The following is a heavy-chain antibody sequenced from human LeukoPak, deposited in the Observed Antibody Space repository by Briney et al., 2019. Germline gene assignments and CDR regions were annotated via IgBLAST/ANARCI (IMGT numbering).Heavy chain of an antibody. CDR1: GYTFTGYY. Sequence: GASAKVSCKASGYTFTGYYMHWVRQAPGQGLEWMGWINPNSGGANYAQKFQGRVTMTRDTSISTAYMELSRLRSDDTAVYYCARDNSGSYAIDYWGQGTLVTVSS. D-gene: IGHD1-26*01. CDR3: ARDNSGSYAIDY. J-gene: IGHJ4*02. CDR2: INPNSGGA. V-gene: IGHV1-2*02.